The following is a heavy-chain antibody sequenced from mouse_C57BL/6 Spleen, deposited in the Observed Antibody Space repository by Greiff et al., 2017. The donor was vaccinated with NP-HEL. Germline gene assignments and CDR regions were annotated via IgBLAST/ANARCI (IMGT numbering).Heavy chain of an antibody. Sequence: EVHLVESEGGLVQPGSSMKLSCTASGFTFSDYYMAWVRQVPEKGLEWVANINYDGSSTYYLDSLKSRFIISRDNAKNILYLQMSSLKSEDTATYYCARDGAFTTVGAMDYWGQGTSVTVSS. CDR1: GFTFSDYY. J-gene: IGHJ4*01. CDR3: ARDGAFTTVGAMDY. D-gene: IGHD1-1*01. CDR2: INYDGSST. V-gene: IGHV5-16*01.